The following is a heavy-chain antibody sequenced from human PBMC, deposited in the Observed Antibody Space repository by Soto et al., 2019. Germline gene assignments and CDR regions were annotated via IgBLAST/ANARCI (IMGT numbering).Heavy chain of an antibody. D-gene: IGHD3-3*01. CDR3: ADGGEWSFNFDY. CDR2: ISPSGDNT. J-gene: IGHJ4*02. V-gene: IGHV3-23*01. CDR1: GFTFSSNP. Sequence: GGSVRLSCAAFGFTFSSNPMSWVRQAPGKGLEWVSAISPSGDNTYYRDSVRGRLTISRDNAKNTLYLQMNKLRAEDTALYYCADGGEWSFNFDYWGQGTLVTVSS.